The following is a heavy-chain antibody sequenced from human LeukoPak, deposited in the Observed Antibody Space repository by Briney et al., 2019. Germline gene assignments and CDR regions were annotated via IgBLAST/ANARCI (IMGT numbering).Heavy chain of an antibody. V-gene: IGHV4-34*01. CDR3: ARDTREYCSGGSCYSHYYYYYMDV. D-gene: IGHD2-15*01. CDR2: INHSGST. J-gene: IGHJ6*03. CDR1: GGSFSGYY. Sequence: SETLSLTCAVYGGSFSGYYWSWIRQPPGKGLEWIGEINHSGSTNYNPSLKSRVTISVDTSKNQFSLKPSSVTAADTAVYYCARDTREYCSGGSCYSHYYYYYMDVWGKGTTVTISS.